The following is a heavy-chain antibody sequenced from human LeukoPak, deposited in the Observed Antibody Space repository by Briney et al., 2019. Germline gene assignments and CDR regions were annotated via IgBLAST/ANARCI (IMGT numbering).Heavy chain of an antibody. Sequence: GGSLRLSCAASGFTFSSYSMNWVRQAPGKGLEWVSYISSSSSTIYYADSVKGRFTISRDNAKNSLYLRMNSLRAEDTAVYYCARDPRIAAALNWFDPWGQGTLVTVSS. V-gene: IGHV3-48*01. CDR2: ISSSSSTI. D-gene: IGHD6-13*01. CDR1: GFTFSSYS. CDR3: ARDPRIAAALNWFDP. J-gene: IGHJ5*02.